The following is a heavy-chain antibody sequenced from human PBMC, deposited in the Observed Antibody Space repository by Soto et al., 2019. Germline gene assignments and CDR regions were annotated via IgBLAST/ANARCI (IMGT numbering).Heavy chain of an antibody. CDR3: PGGGSGWYNY. CDR2: IIPIFGTA. V-gene: IGHV1-69*19. J-gene: IGHJ4*02. D-gene: IGHD6-19*01. Sequence: QVQLVQSGAEVKKPGSSVKVSCKASGGTFSSYAISWVRQAPGQGLEWMGGIIPIFGTASYAQKFQGRVTITADESRSKADMGLGSRSFEDRGVYYCPGGGSGWYNYWGQGTLVTVSS. CDR1: GGTFSSYA.